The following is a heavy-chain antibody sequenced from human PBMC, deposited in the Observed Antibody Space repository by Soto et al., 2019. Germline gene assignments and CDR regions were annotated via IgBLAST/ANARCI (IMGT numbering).Heavy chain of an antibody. J-gene: IGHJ4*02. CDR3: ARSIAAAVDLDY. V-gene: IGHV1-3*01. CDR2: INAGNGNT. D-gene: IGHD6-13*01. Sequence: ASVKVSCKASGYTFTSYAMHWVRQAPGQRLEWMGWINAGNGNTKYSQKFQGRVTITRDTSASTAYMELSSLRSDDTAVYYCARSIAAAVDLDYWGQGTLVTVSS. CDR1: GYTFTSYA.